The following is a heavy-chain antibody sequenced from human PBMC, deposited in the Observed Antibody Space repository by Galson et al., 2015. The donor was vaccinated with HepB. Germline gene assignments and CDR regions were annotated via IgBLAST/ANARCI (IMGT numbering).Heavy chain of an antibody. J-gene: IGHJ4*02. CDR2: VSSDSTYI. V-gene: IGHV3-11*05. CDR3: ARDLEWPLTFDL. D-gene: IGHD3-3*01. CDR1: GFTFSDYY. Sequence: SLRLSCAASGFTFSDYYMNWIRQAPGKGLEWVSYVSSDSTYIKYVDSVRGRFTISRDNAKNSVHLQMNSLRDEDTAVYYCARDLEWPLTFDLWGQGTLVTVSS.